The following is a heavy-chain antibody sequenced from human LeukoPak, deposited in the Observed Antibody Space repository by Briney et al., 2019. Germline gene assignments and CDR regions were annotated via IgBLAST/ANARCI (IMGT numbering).Heavy chain of an antibody. D-gene: IGHD3-10*01. J-gene: IGHJ4*02. CDR2: ITSSSSYI. V-gene: IGHV3-21*04. Sequence: GGSLRLSCTASGFTFSSYSMNWVRQAPGKGLEWVSSITSSSSYIYYTDSVKGRFTISRDNSKNTLYLQMNSLRAEDMAVYYCAKDGSHGSGSSHWGQGTLVTVSS. CDR3: AKDGSHGSGSSH. CDR1: GFTFSSYS.